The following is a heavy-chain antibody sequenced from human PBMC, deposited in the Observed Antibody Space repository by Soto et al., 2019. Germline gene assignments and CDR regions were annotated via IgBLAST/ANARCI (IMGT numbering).Heavy chain of an antibody. CDR2: IKQDGSEK. Sequence: EVQLVESGGGLVQPGGSLRLSCVASGLTFSRYWMSWVRQAPGKGLEWVANIKQDGSEKYYVDSVKGRFTISRDNAKNSLYLQMNSLRAEDTAVYYCAREPYYDFWSGYCHWDYWGQGTLVTVSS. D-gene: IGHD3-3*01. CDR3: AREPYYDFWSGYCHWDY. CDR1: GLTFSRYW. V-gene: IGHV3-7*01. J-gene: IGHJ4*02.